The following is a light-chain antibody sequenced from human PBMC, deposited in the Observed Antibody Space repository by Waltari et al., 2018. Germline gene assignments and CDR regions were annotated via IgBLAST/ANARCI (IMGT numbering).Light chain of an antibody. J-gene: IGLJ3*02. Sequence: QSALTQPPSVSGSPGQSVTISCIGTDSDIGDTNYASWYQPHPGKAPKLIIFDVNARPSGVPDRFSGSKSGNTASLTISGLQFEDESDYVCCSYAGHFTWVFGGGTKLTVL. CDR1: DSDIGDTNY. V-gene: IGLV2-11*01. CDR2: DVN. CDR3: CSYAGHFTWV.